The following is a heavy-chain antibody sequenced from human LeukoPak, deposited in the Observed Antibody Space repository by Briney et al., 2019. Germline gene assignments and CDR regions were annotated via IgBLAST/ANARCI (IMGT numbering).Heavy chain of an antibody. J-gene: IGHJ3*02. CDR1: GFTISSNY. CDR3: ARDRYFGSDGFDI. Sequence: GGSLRLSCVASGFTISSNYMSWVRQAPGKGPEWVTVTWYDGSNNHYADSVKGRFTISRDNSKNTVFLEMNSLRAEDTAVYHCARDRYFGSDGFDIWGPGTMVIVSS. CDR2: TWYDGSNN. D-gene: IGHD3-10*01. V-gene: IGHV3-33*08.